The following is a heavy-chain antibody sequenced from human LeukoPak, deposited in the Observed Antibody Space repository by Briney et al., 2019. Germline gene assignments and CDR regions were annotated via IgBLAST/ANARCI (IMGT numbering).Heavy chain of an antibody. CDR3: ARRGIAVAGNWFDP. Sequence: SETLSLTCTVSGYSISSGYYWGWIRQPPGKGLEWIGSIYHSGSTYYNPSLKSRVTISVDTSKNQFSLKLSSVTAADTAVYYCARRGIAVAGNWFDPWGQGTLVTVSS. CDR2: IYHSGST. V-gene: IGHV4-38-2*02. D-gene: IGHD6-19*01. CDR1: GYSISSGYY. J-gene: IGHJ5*02.